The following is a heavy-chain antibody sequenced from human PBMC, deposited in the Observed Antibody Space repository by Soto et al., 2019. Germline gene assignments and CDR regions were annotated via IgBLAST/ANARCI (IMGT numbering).Heavy chain of an antibody. V-gene: IGHV1-3*01. J-gene: IGHJ4*02. D-gene: IGHD6-13*01. Sequence: ASVKVSCKASGYTFTSYAMHWVRQAPGQRLEWMGWINAGNGNTKYSQKFQGRVTITRDTSASTAYMELSSLRSEDTAVYYCAREAIAAAGTFDYWGQGTLVTVSS. CDR2: INAGNGNT. CDR3: AREAIAAAGTFDY. CDR1: GYTFTSYA.